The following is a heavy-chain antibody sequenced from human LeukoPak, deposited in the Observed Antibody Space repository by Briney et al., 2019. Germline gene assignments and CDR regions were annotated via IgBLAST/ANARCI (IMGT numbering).Heavy chain of an antibody. CDR2: ISRSGNTI. CDR3: ARVATMVRVPLDALDI. J-gene: IGHJ3*02. Sequence: GGSLRLSCAISGFTFSGCELTWVRQAPGKGLEWISYISRSGNTIYYADSVKSRFTTSRDNAKNSLYLQMNSLRVEDTAVYYCARVATMVRVPLDALDIWGQRTMWSVSS. D-gene: IGHD3-10*01. CDR1: GFTFSGCE. V-gene: IGHV3-48*03.